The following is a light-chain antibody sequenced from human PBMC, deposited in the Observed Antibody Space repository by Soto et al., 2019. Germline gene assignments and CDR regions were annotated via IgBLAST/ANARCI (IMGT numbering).Light chain of an antibody. J-gene: IGKJ4*01. CDR2: SAS. CDR1: QTIYTW. V-gene: IGKV1-5*01. CDR3: QQYQRYPPS. Sequence: DIHMTQSPSTLSTSVGDRGTITFLASQTIYTWLAWYQQKPGRAPKLLIYSASTLQSGVPSRFSGSGSGTDFTLTITSLQPEDFGTYYCQQYQRYPPSFGGGTKVDI.